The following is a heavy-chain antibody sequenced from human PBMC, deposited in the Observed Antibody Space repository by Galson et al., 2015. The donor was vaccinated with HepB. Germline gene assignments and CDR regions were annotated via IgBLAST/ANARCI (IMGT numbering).Heavy chain of an antibody. CDR3: ARDPGHYMVRGVNNWFDP. D-gene: IGHD3-10*01. CDR2: ISSSGSTI. CDR1: GFTFSDYY. V-gene: IGHV3-11*01. Sequence: SLRLSCAASGFTFSDYYMSWIRQAPGKGLEWVSYISSSGSTIYYADSVKGRFTISRDNAKNSLYLQMNSLRAEDTAVYYCARDPGHYMVRGVNNWFDPWGQGTLVTVSS. J-gene: IGHJ5*02.